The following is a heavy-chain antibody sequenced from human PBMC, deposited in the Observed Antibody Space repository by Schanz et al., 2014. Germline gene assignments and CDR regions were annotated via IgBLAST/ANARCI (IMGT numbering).Heavy chain of an antibody. J-gene: IGHJ4*02. V-gene: IGHV3-30-3*01. CDR2: ISYDGSNK. D-gene: IGHD2-21*01. CDR1: GFTFSNYA. Sequence: QVQLVESGGGVVQPGRSLRLSCAASGFTFSNYAMHWVRQAPGKGLEWVAFISYDGSNKYYADSVKGRFTISRDNSKNTVYLQVNSLRAEDTAGYYCARDRLECGAECYSVEVFEIWGQGTLVIVSS. CDR3: ARDRLECGAECYSVEVFEI.